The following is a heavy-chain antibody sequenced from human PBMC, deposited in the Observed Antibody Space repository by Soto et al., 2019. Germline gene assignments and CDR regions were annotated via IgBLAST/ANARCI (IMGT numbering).Heavy chain of an antibody. CDR2: IYYSGST. Sequence: SETLSLTCTVSGGSISSGGYYWSWIRQHPGKGLEWIGYIYYSGSTYYNPSLKSRVTISVDTSKNQFSLKLSSVTAADTAVYYCAGRAPRSGRQFDYWGQGTLVTVSS. J-gene: IGHJ4*02. CDR3: AGRAPRSGRQFDY. CDR1: GGSISSGGYY. V-gene: IGHV4-31*03. D-gene: IGHD3-10*01.